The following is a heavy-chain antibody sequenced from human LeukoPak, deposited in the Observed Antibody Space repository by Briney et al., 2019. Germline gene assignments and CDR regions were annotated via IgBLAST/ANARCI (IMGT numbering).Heavy chain of an antibody. V-gene: IGHV3-30*18. CDR2: ISYDGSNK. J-gene: IGHJ4*02. CDR3: AKDVLYYYASGSDFQPYYLDK. CDR1: GFTFSSYG. Sequence: PGRSLRLSCAASGFTFSSYGMHWVRQAPGKGLEWVAVISYDGSNKYYADSVKVRFTVSRDNSKNTLYLHMNGLRAEDTAVYYCAKDVLYYYASGSDFQPYYLDKWGQGTLVSVSS. D-gene: IGHD3-10*01.